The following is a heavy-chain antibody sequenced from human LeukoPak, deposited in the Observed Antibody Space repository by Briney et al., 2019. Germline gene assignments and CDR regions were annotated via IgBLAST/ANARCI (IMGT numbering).Heavy chain of an antibody. V-gene: IGHV4-30-4*01. CDR3: ARANYVWGSYRFLDY. J-gene: IGHJ4*02. CDR1: GGSISSGDYY. D-gene: IGHD3-16*02. Sequence: SQTLSLTCTVSGGSISSGDYYWSWIRQPPGRGLERIGYIYYSGSTYYNPSLKSRVTISVDTSKNQFSLKLSSVTAADTAVYYCARANYVWGSYRFLDYWGQGTLVTVSS. CDR2: IYYSGST.